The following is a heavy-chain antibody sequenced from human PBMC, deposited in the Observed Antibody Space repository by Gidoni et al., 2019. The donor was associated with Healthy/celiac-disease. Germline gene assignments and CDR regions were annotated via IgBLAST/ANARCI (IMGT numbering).Heavy chain of an antibody. CDR1: GVSISSSSSY. V-gene: IGHV4-39*01. CDR2: IYYSGST. Sequence: QLQLQESGPGLVKPSETLSLTCTVSGVSISSSSSYWGWIRQPPGKGLEWIGSIYYSGSTYYNPSLKSRVTISVDTSKNQFSLKLSSVTAADTAVYYCARHDERYYYGSGHLDPWGQGTLVTVSS. J-gene: IGHJ5*02. D-gene: IGHD3-10*01. CDR3: ARHDERYYYGSGHLDP.